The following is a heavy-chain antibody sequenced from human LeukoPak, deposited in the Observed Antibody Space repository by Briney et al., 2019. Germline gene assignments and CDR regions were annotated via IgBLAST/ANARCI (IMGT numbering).Heavy chain of an antibody. V-gene: IGHV1-69*13. CDR2: SIPIFGTA. CDR3: AKINRRYPFYYYGMDV. CDR1: GGTFSNYA. D-gene: IGHD1-14*01. J-gene: IGHJ6*02. Sequence: AVKVSCKAAGGTFSNYAFSWVRQAPGQGLEWMGGSIPIFGTANYAQKFQRRVTITADESTSTAYMELSSLRSEDTAVYYCAKINRRYPFYYYGMDVWGQGTTVTVSS.